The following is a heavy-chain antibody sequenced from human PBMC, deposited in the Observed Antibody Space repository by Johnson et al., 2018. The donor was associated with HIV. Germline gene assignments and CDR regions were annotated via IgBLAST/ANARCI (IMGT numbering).Heavy chain of an antibody. Sequence: QVQLVESGGGVVQPGRSLRLSCAVSGFTFSSYPMHWVRQAPGKGLAWGAVISDDGSNKYYADSVKGRFTISRDNSKNTLYLQMNSLRAEDTAVYYCARLRSGNRAFDIWGQGTMVTVSS. V-gene: IGHV3-30-3*01. CDR2: ISDDGSNK. CDR1: GFTFSSYP. D-gene: IGHD2-15*01. J-gene: IGHJ3*02. CDR3: ARLRSGNRAFDI.